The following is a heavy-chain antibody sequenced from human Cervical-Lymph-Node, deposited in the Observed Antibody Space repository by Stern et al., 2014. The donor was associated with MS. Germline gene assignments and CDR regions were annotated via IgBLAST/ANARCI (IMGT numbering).Heavy chain of an antibody. J-gene: IGHJ4*02. D-gene: IGHD5-12*01. CDR2: IIPFLNTA. CDR3: ASSLVSSGR. CDR1: GGTFTTHP. V-gene: IGHV1-69*06. Sequence: QVQLVQSGTEVKKPGSSVKVSCKASGGTFTTHPITWVRQAPGQGLEWMGGIIPFLNTANYAQKFQGRITITADKSTGTTNMEISSLSSNDTAVYYCASSLVSSGRWGQGTLVIVS.